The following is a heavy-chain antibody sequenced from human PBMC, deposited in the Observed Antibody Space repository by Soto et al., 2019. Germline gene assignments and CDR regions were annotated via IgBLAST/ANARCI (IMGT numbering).Heavy chain of an antibody. CDR3: GRRANRGMDV. CDR1: GGTFSNYA. CDR2: VIPAFTSA. Sequence: QVQLVQSGAEMRKPGSSVKVSCTSSGGTFSNYAISWVRQASGQGLEWLGGVIPAFTSAQYAPKFQGRVAITADTSTSTAYMELSSLTSEDTAVYYCGRRANRGMDVWGQGTTVIVSS. V-gene: IGHV1-69*06. J-gene: IGHJ6*02. D-gene: IGHD2-8*01.